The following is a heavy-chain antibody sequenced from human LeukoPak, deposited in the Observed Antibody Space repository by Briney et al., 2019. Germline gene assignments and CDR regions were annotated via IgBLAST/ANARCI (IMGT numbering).Heavy chain of an antibody. CDR3: ARVAGYSSSSRNFDY. Sequence: PSETLSLTCTVSGGSISSSSYYWGWIRQPPGKGLEWIGSIYYSGSTYYNPSLKSRVTISVDTSKNQFSLKLSSVTAADTAVYYCARVAGYSSSSRNFDYWGQGTLATVSS. J-gene: IGHJ4*02. D-gene: IGHD6-6*01. CDR2: IYYSGST. V-gene: IGHV4-39*07. CDR1: GGSISSSSYY.